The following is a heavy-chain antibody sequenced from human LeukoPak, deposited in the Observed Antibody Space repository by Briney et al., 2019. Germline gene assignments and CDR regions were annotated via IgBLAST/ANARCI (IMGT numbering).Heavy chain of an antibody. V-gene: IGHV4-4*07. CDR1: GGSISSYY. CDR2: IYTSGST. Sequence: SETLSLTCTVSGGSISSYYWSWIRQSAGKGLEWIGRIYTSGSTNYNPSLKSRVTMSVDTSKNQFSLQLSSVTAADTAVYYCARESVALGWFGPWGQGTLVTVSS. CDR3: ARESVALGWFGP. J-gene: IGHJ5*02.